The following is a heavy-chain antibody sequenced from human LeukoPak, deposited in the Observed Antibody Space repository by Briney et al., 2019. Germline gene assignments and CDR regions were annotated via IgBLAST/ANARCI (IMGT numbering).Heavy chain of an antibody. CDR3: ARTSRGSGSHFDY. D-gene: IGHD1-26*01. CDR1: GGSISSSNYY. Sequence: PSETLSLTCTVSGGSISSSNYYWGWIRQPPGEGLEWIGSIYYSGSTYYNPSLKSRVTISADTSKNQFSLKLSSVNAADTAVYYCARTSRGSGSHFDYWGQGTLVTVSS. J-gene: IGHJ4*02. CDR2: IYYSGST. V-gene: IGHV4-39*01.